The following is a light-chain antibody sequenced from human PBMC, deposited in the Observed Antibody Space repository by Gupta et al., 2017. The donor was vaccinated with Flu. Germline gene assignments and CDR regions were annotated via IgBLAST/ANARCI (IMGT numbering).Light chain of an antibody. V-gene: IGLV3-25*02. J-gene: IGLJ1*01. CDR3: QSADSSGTSYV. Sequence: SYELTQPPSVSVYPGQTARITCSGDALPKQYAYWYQQKPGQAPVLVIYKDSERPSGIPERFSGSSSGTTITLTISCVQAEDEADYYCQSADSSGTSYVFGTGTKVTVL. CDR1: ALPKQY. CDR2: KDS.